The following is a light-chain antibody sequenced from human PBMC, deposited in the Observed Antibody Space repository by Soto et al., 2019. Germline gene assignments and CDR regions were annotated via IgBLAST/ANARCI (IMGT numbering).Light chain of an antibody. Sequence: QSVMTQPASVSGSPGQSITISCTGTSNDVGGYNYVSWYQQQPGKAPKLIIYEVSHRPSGISNRFSGSKSGNTASLTISGLHVEDEADYYCRSQSATSRYVFGTGTKVTVL. CDR1: SNDVGGYNY. CDR2: EVS. CDR3: RSQSATSRYV. J-gene: IGLJ1*01. V-gene: IGLV2-14*01.